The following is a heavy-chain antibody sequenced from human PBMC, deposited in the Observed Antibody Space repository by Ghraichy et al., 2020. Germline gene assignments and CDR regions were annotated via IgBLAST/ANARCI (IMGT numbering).Heavy chain of an antibody. J-gene: IGHJ6*02. CDR1: GFIFSNAW. D-gene: IGHD1-26*01. CDR2: IKSKTDGGTT. CDR3: TTDPEWELLSYYYGMDV. Sequence: GESLNISCAASGFIFSNAWMSWVRQAPGKGLEWVGRIKSKTDGGTTDYAAPVKGRFTISRDDSKNTLYLQMNSLKSEYTAVYYCTTDPEWELLSYYYGMDVWGQGTTVTVSS. V-gene: IGHV3-15*01.